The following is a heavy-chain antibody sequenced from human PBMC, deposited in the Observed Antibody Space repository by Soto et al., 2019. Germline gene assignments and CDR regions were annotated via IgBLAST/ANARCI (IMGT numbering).Heavy chain of an antibody. D-gene: IGHD3-10*01. CDR1: GFTFSDHY. J-gene: IGHJ6*02. CDR3: GREVSLGSGSPISSHPPYYYYGMDV. Sequence: PGGSLRLSCAGSGFTFSDHYMDWVRQVPGKGLEWVGRIRNRANSYAIEYAASVKGRFTISRDDSKNSLYLQMNSLKTEDTAVYYCGREVSLGSGSPISSHPPYYYYGMDVWGQGTTVTVSS. CDR2: IRNRANSYAI. V-gene: IGHV3-72*01.